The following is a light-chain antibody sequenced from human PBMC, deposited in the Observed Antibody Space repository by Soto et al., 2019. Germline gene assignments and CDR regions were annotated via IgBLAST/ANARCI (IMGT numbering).Light chain of an antibody. CDR3: QQDNNWPPYT. J-gene: IGKJ2*01. CDR1: QSVSSN. CDR2: GAS. Sequence: EIVMTQSPATLSVSPGERATLSCRASQSVSSNLARYQQKPGQAPRLLIYGASNRATGIPARFSGSGSGTEFTLAISSLQSEDFAVYYCQQDNNWPPYTFGQGTKLEIK. V-gene: IGKV3-15*01.